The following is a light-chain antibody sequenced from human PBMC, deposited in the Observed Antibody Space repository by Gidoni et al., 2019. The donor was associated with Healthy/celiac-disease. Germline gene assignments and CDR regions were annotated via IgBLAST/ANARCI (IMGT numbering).Light chain of an antibody. V-gene: IGKV2-28*01. J-gene: IGKJ2*01. Sequence: DIVMTQSPLSLPVTPGEPASISCRSSQSLLHSNGYNYLDWYLQKPVQSPQLLIYLGSSRASGVPDRFSGSGSGTDFTLKISRVDAEDVGVYYCMQARQTPQTFGQGTKLEIK. CDR1: QSLLHSNGYNY. CDR2: LGS. CDR3: MQARQTPQT.